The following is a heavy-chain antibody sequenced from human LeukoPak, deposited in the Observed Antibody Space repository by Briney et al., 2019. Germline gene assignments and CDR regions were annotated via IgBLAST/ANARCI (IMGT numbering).Heavy chain of an antibody. CDR2: IYYSGST. V-gene: IGHV4-39*01. CDR1: GGSISSTTYF. J-gene: IGHJ6*03. D-gene: IGHD2-2*01. Sequence: SETLSLTCTVSGGSISSTTYFWGWIRQPPGKGLEWIGTIYYSGSTYYNPSLKSRVTISVDTSKNQFSLNLNSVTATDTAIYYCARGRFGKAPAADFRYYQYFHMDVWGRGTTVTVSS. CDR3: ARGRFGKAPAADFRYYQYFHMDV.